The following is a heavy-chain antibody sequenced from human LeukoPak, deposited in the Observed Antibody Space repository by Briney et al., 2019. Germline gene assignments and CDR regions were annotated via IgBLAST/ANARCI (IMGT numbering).Heavy chain of an antibody. D-gene: IGHD3-9*01. Sequence: PGGSLRLSCSAPGFTFTNYGMNWVRQAPGKGLEWVSGITGYGGVTSYVDSLKDRFHIHRDNSKNDLYLQMNSLRVEDTAVYYCARDGRLATFDYWGQGTLVTVSS. J-gene: IGHJ4*02. CDR1: GFTFTNYG. V-gene: IGHV3-23*01. CDR2: ITGYGGVT. CDR3: ARDGRLATFDY.